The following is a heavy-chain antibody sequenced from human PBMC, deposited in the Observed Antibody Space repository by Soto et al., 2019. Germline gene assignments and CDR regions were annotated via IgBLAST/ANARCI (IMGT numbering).Heavy chain of an antibody. D-gene: IGHD4-4*01. Sequence: AASVKVSCKASGYTFTSYGISWVRQAPGQGLEWMGWISAYNGNTNYAQKLQGRVTMTTDTSTSTAYMELRSLRSDDTAVYYCARGSVTTFSRSYYYYGMDVWGQGTTVTVAS. CDR1: GYTFTSYG. J-gene: IGHJ6*02. CDR3: ARGSVTTFSRSYYYYGMDV. V-gene: IGHV1-18*01. CDR2: ISAYNGNT.